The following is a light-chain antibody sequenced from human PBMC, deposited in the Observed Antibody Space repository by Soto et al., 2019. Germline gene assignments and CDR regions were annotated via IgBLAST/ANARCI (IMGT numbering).Light chain of an antibody. Sequence: DIQMTQSPSSLSASVGDRVTITCQASRDISKYLNLYQQKPGKVPKVLIYEASKLETGVPSRCSGSGSWTDFSFTISSLQPEDIATYYCQQYDNLRLTFGGGTKVEI. CDR2: EAS. J-gene: IGKJ4*01. CDR3: QQYDNLRLT. CDR1: RDISKY. V-gene: IGKV1-33*01.